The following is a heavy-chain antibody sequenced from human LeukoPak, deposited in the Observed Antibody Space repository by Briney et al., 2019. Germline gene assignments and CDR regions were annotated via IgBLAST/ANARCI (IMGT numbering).Heavy chain of an antibody. Sequence: GGSLRLSCAASGFTFSSYSMNWVRQAPGKGLEWVSYISRSSSAIYYADSVKDRFTISRDDGKNSLYLQMNSLRDGDTAVYFCARDSGTYSTQYWGQGTLVTVSS. D-gene: IGHD1-26*01. CDR1: GFTFSSYS. V-gene: IGHV3-48*02. J-gene: IGHJ4*02. CDR3: ARDSGTYSTQY. CDR2: ISRSSSAI.